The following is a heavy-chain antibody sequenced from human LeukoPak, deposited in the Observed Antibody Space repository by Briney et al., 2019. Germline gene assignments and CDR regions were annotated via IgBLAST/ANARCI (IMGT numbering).Heavy chain of an antibody. D-gene: IGHD4-17*01. CDR1: GGSFSGYY. Sequence: SETLSLTCAVYGGSFSGYYWSWIRQPPGKGLEWIGEINHSGSTNYNPSLKSRVTISVDTSKNQFSLKLSSVTAADTAVYYCARDAHYGADYWGQGTLVTVSS. V-gene: IGHV4-34*01. CDR2: INHSGST. J-gene: IGHJ4*02. CDR3: ARDAHYGADY.